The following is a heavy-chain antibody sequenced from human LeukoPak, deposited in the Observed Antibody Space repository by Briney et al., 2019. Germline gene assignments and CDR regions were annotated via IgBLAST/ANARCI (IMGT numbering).Heavy chain of an antibody. CDR3: TRDAPPGYYDSSGYLY. CDR2: IRSKAYGGTT. J-gene: IGHJ4*02. V-gene: IGHV3-49*04. D-gene: IGHD3-22*01. CDR1: GFTFGDYA. Sequence: GGSLRLSCTASGFTFGDYAMSWVRQAPGKGLEWVGFIRSKAYGGTTEYAASVKGRFTISRVDSKSIAYLQMNSLKTEDTAVYYCTRDAPPGYYDSSGYLYWGQGTLVTVSS.